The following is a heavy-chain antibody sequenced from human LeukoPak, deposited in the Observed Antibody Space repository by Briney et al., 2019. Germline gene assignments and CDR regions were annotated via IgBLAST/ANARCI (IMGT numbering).Heavy chain of an antibody. V-gene: IGHV3-30*04. CDR2: ISYDGGNK. Sequence: GRSLRLSCAASGFTFSSYAMHWVRQAPGKGLEWVAVISYDGGNKSYADPVKGRFTISRDNAKNSLYLQMSHLRAEDTAVYFCARGGGLDVWGQGATVTVSS. CDR1: GFTFSSYA. D-gene: IGHD3-16*01. CDR3: ARGGGLDV. J-gene: IGHJ6*02.